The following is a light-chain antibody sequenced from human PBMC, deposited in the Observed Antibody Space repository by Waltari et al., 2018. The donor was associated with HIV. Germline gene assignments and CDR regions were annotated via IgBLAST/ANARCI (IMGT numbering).Light chain of an antibody. Sequence: DIQMTQSPSTLSASVGDRVTIPCRASQSISNWLAWYQVKPGKAPKALIYKASILESGVPLRFSGSGSGTEFTLSISSLQPDDFATYYCLQCDSYSPWTLGQGTEVEIK. J-gene: IGKJ1*01. V-gene: IGKV1-5*03. CDR2: KAS. CDR3: LQCDSYSPWT. CDR1: QSISNW.